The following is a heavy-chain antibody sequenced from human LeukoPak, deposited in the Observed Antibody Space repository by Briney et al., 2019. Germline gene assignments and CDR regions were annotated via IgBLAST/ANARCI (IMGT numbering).Heavy chain of an antibody. Sequence: SETLSLTCSVSGGSISSYYWSWIRQPAGKGLEWIGRIYSSGSTNYNPSLKSRVTMSVDTSKNQFSLKLSSVTAADTAVYYCAGSTVTTYQDAFDIWGQGTMVTVSS. CDR1: GGSISSYY. V-gene: IGHV4-4*07. CDR2: IYSSGST. CDR3: AGSTVTTYQDAFDI. D-gene: IGHD4-17*01. J-gene: IGHJ3*02.